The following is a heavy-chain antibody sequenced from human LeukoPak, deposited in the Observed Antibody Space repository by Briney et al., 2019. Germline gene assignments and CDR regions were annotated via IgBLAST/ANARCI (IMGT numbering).Heavy chain of an antibody. CDR2: IYPGDSDT. CDR3: ARSTTVTTLDY. Sequence: ASVKVSCKASGYSFTSYWIGWVRQMPGKGLEWMGIIYPGDSDTRYSPSFQGQVTISADKSICTAYLQWSSLKASDTAMYYCARSTTVTTLDYWGQGTLVTVSS. V-gene: IGHV5-51*01. J-gene: IGHJ4*02. D-gene: IGHD4-17*01. CDR1: GYSFTSYW.